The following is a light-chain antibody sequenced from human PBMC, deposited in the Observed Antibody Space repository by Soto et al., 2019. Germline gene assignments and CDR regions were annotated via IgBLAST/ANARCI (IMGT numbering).Light chain of an antibody. CDR1: QAISNY. V-gene: IGKV1-27*01. Sequence: DIQMTQSPSSLSASVGDRVTITCRASQAISNYLAWYQQKPGKVPKLLIYAASTLQSGIPSRFSGSGSGTDFTLTISSLQPEDVATYYCQQYNSAPLTFGRGTKVDIK. CDR2: AAS. J-gene: IGKJ3*01. CDR3: QQYNSAPLT.